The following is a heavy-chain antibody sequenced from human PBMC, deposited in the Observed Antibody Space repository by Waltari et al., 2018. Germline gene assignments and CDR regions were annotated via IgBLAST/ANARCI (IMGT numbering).Heavy chain of an antibody. Sequence: EVQLVESGGGVVRPGGSLRLSCAASGFTFDVYGMSWVRQAPGKGLEWVAGINWNGGSKVYADSVKGRFTSARDNAKNSLYLQMNRLRAEDTALDYCAREGVRGVQDAFDIWGQGTMVTVSS. CDR2: INWNGGSK. CDR1: GFTFDVYG. CDR3: AREGVRGVQDAFDI. D-gene: IGHD3-10*01. V-gene: IGHV3-20*04. J-gene: IGHJ3*02.